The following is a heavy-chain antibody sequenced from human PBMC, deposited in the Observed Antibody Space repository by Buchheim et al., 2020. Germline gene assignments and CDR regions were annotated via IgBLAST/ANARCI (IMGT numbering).Heavy chain of an antibody. Sequence: EVHLVQSGAEVKEPGESLKISCKGSGYSFTTYWIGWVRQMPGKGLEWMGFIYPGDSDTRYSPSFQGQVTVSADKSIKTAYLQWSSLKASDTAMYYCARRFQSGGPTPSLDFDSWGQGTL. CDR2: IYPGDSDT. D-gene: IGHD1-26*01. V-gene: IGHV5-51*01. J-gene: IGHJ4*02. CDR3: ARRFQSGGPTPSLDFDS. CDR1: GYSFTTYW.